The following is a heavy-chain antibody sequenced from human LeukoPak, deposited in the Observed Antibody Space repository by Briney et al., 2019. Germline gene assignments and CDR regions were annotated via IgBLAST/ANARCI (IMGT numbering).Heavy chain of an antibody. J-gene: IGHJ4*02. Sequence: GGSLRLSCAASGLTVSNNYMSWVRQAPGKGLEWVSSISSSSTYIYYADSLKGRFTISRDNAKNSLYLQMNNLRAEDTAVYYCARWKNGYFDYWGQGTLVTVSS. CDR3: ARWKNGYFDY. V-gene: IGHV3-21*01. CDR2: ISSSSTYI. CDR1: GLTVSNNY. D-gene: IGHD1/OR15-1a*01.